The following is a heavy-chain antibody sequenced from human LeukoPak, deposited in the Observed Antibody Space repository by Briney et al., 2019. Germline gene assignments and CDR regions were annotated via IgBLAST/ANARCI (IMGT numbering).Heavy chain of an antibody. V-gene: IGHV1-69*13. J-gene: IGHJ5*02. CDR2: IIPIFGTA. Sequence: SVKVSCKASGGTFSSYAISWVRQAPGQGLGWMGGIIPIFGTANYAQKFQGRVTITADESTRTAYMELSSLRSEDTAVYYCARDTRHRYCSSTSCYRGWLDPWGQGTLATVSS. CDR3: ARDTRHRYCSSTSCYRGWLDP. D-gene: IGHD2-2*01. CDR1: GGTFSSYA.